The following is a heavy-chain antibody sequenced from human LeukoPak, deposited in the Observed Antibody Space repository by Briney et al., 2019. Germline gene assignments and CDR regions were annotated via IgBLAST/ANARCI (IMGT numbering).Heavy chain of an antibody. J-gene: IGHJ3*02. V-gene: IGHV1-69*05. CDR1: GGTFNNYA. CDR3: ARVSYSGTYQGASAFDI. D-gene: IGHD1-26*01. Sequence: SVTVSCKASGGTFNNYAITWVRQAPGQGLEWMGRIIPIFGTVNYAQKSQGRVTISTDESTSTAYMELTSLRSEDTAVYYCARVSYSGTYQGASAFDIWGQGTVVTVSS. CDR2: IIPIFGTV.